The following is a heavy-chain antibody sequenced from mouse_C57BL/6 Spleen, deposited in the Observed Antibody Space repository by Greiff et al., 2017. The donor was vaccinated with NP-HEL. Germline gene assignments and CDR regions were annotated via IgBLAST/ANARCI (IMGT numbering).Heavy chain of an antibody. V-gene: IGHV1-82*01. CDR1: GYAFSSSW. CDR2: IYPGDGDT. Sequence: VQLQQSGPELVKPGASVKISCKASGYAFSSSWMNWVKQRPGKGLEWIGRIYPGDGDTNYNGKFKGKATLTADKSSSTAYMQLSSLTSEDSAVYFCAGGQLRGYYAMDYWGQGTSVTVAS. J-gene: IGHJ4*01. D-gene: IGHD6-1*01. CDR3: AGGQLRGYYAMDY.